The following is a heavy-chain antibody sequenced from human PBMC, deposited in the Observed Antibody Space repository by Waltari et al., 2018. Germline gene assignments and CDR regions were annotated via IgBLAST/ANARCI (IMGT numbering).Heavy chain of an antibody. Sequence: EVQLLESGGGLVQPGGSLRLSCAASGFTFSIYAMSWVRQGPGKGLEWVSGISGSGGSTYYADAVKGRFTISKDNAKSLLYLQMNSLRVEDTAVYYCARIRDDPFYGGSGYSSAWGQGTLVVVSS. D-gene: IGHD3-22*01. CDR1: GFTFSIYA. CDR3: ARIRDDPFYGGSGYSSA. CDR2: ISGSGGST. V-gene: IGHV3-23*01. J-gene: IGHJ4*02.